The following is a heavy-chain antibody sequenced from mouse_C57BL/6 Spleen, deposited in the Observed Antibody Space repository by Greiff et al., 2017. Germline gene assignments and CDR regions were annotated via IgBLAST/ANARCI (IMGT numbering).Heavy chain of an antibody. CDR3: ARRGSLGAWFAY. D-gene: IGHD2-10*02. CDR2: INPNNGGT. V-gene: IGHV1-26*01. CDR1: GYTFTDYY. Sequence: EVQLQQSGPELVKPGASVKISCKASGYTFTDYYMNWVKQSHGKSLEWIGDINPNNGGTSYNQKFKGKATLPVDNSSSTAYMELRSLTSEDSAVYYCARRGSLGAWFAYWGQGTLVTVSA. J-gene: IGHJ3*01.